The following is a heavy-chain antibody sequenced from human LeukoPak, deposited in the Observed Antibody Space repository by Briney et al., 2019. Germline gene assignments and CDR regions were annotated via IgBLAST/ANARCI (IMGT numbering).Heavy chain of an antibody. CDR1: GGSISSGDYY. CDR2: IYYSGST. V-gene: IGHV4-30-4*08. J-gene: IGHJ4*02. CDR3: ASPLPARKYSSSSGDY. Sequence: PSETLSLTCTVSGGSISSGDYYWSWIRQPPGKGLEWIGYIYYSGSTYYNPSLKSRVTISVDTSKNQFSLKLSSVTAADTAVYYCASPLPARKYSSSSGDYWGQGTLVTVSS. D-gene: IGHD6-6*01.